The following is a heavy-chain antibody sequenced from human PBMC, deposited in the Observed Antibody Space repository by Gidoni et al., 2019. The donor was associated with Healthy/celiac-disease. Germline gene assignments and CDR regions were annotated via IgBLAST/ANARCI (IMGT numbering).Heavy chain of an antibody. CDR3: TTVPDWPTREDFNWFDP. CDR1: GFTFSNAW. J-gene: IGHJ5*02. D-gene: IGHD3-9*01. Sequence: EVQLVESGGGLVKPGGSLRLSCAASGFTFSNAWRRWVGQAPGKGLEWGGRIKSKTEGGTTDYAAPVKGRFTISRDDSKNTLDLQMNSLKTEDTAVYYCTTVPDWPTREDFNWFDPWGQGTLVTVSS. CDR2: IKSKTEGGTT. V-gene: IGHV3-15*01.